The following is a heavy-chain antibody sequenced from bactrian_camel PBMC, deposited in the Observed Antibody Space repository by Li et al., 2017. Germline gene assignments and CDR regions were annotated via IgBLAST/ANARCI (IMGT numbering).Heavy chain of an antibody. V-gene: IGHV3S53*01. CDR3: ATLSCRRGIASMTPLHNQ. J-gene: IGHJ4*01. CDR2: LDSGGNR. D-gene: IGHD4*01. Sequence: VQLVESGGGSVQAGGSLRLSCATSVSLPSTYCMAWFRQVPGKERSRVAFLDSGGNRGYADSVKGRFTISQDTAKKTLYLQMNNLKSEDTALYFCATLSCRRGIASMTPLHNQWGQGTQVTVS. CDR1: VSLPSTYC.